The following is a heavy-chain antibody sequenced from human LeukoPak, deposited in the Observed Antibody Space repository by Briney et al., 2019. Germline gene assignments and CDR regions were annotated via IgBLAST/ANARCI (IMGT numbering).Heavy chain of an antibody. D-gene: IGHD3-22*01. CDR1: GFTFNNAW. CDR2: IYSKTDGGTT. CDR3: TTYSSGSSGY. Sequence: GGSLRLSCAVSGFTFNNAWMSWVRQAPGKGLEWVGRIYSKTDGGTTDYAAPVKGRFTISGDDSKTTLYLQMNSLKTEDTAVYYCTTYSSGSSGYWGQGTLVTVSS. V-gene: IGHV3-15*01. J-gene: IGHJ4*02.